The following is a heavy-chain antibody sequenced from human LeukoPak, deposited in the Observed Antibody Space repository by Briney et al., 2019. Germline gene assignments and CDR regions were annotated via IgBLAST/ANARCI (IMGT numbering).Heavy chain of an antibody. J-gene: IGHJ4*02. CDR2: IDHSGST. CDR3: ARGVAAAD. CDR1: GGSISSYY. V-gene: IGHV4-34*01. Sequence: SSETLSLTCTVSGGSISSYYWSWIRQPPGKGLEWLGEIDHSGSTNYNPSLKSRVTISVDTSKNQLSLKLSSVTAADTAVYYCARGVAAADWGQGTLVTVSS. D-gene: IGHD6-13*01.